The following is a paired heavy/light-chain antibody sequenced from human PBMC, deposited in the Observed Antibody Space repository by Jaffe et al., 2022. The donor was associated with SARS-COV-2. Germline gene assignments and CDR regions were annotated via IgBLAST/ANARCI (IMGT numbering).Heavy chain of an antibody. J-gene: IGHJ5*01. CDR3: AKAGNDFWSEDWFDS. CDR1: GFTFSHFV. CDR2: ISWNGLST. D-gene: IGHD3-3*01. V-gene: IGHV3-23*01. Sequence: EVQLLESGGGLVQPGGSLRLSCGASGFTFSHFVMGWVRQAPGKGLEWVSGISWNGLSTYYAGSVRGRFTISRDNSKNTLFLQMNSLRVEDTAIYYCAKAGNDFWSEDWFDSWGQGTLVTVSS.
Light chain of an antibody. Sequence: QSVLTQPPSASGTPGQGVTISCSGSGSNIGSNTVNWYQQLPGTAPKLLVYSNSQRPSGVPDRFSGSRSGTSASLAISGLQSEDEADYYCAAWDDNLNGPVFGGGTKLTVL. CDR1: GSNIGSNT. V-gene: IGLV1-44*01. J-gene: IGLJ2*01. CDR2: SNS. CDR3: AAWDDNLNGPV.